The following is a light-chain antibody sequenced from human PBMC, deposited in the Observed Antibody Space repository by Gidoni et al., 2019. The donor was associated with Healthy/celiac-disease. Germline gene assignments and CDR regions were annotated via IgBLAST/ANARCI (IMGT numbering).Light chain of an antibody. CDR1: QSISSY. V-gene: IGKV1-39*01. J-gene: IGKJ1*01. CDR3: QQSDSTSWT. Sequence: DIQMTQSPSSLSASVGDRVTITCRASQSISSYLNWYQQKPGKAPKLLIYAASSLQSGVPSRFSGSGSGTDFPLTISSLQPEDFSTYYCQQSDSTSWTFGQGTKVEIK. CDR2: AAS.